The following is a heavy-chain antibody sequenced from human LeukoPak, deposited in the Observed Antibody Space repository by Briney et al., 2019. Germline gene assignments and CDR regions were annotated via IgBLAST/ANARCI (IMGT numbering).Heavy chain of an antibody. D-gene: IGHD2-21*01. CDR1: GLTFSNVW. CDR2: INTAGST. Sequence: GGSLRLSCEVSGLTFSNVWMHWARQTPGQGLVWVCRINTAGSTVYADPVKGRFTISRDNAKNMVYLQMNSLRTEDTAVYYCASFRDTDNWGRGTMVTVSS. CDR3: ASFRDTDN. V-gene: IGHV3-74*01. J-gene: IGHJ3*01.